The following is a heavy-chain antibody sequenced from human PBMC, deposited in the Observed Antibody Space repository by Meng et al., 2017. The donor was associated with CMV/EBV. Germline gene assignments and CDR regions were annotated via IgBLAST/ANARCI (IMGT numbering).Heavy chain of an antibody. J-gene: IGHJ4*02. CDR1: GYSFTSYW. D-gene: IGHD6-6*01. CDR2: IYPGYSDT. Sequence: KVSCKGSGYSFTSYWIGWVRQMPGKGLEWMGIIYPGYSDTRYSPSFQGQVTISADKSISTAYLQWSSLKASDTAMYYCARQVDSSFFDYWGQGTLVTVSS. CDR3: ARQVDSSFFDY. V-gene: IGHV5-51*01.